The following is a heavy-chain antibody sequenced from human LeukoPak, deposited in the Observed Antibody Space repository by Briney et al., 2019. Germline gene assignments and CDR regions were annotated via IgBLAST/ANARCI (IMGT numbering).Heavy chain of an antibody. CDR1: GFSFSNHG. Sequence: GGSLRLSCAASGFSFSNHGMNWVRQAPGKGLEWLSGISPRGGGTYYADSVKGRSTISRDDSKRTLSLQMNSLRVEDTAVYYCARDLAWGAFDYWGQGTLVSVSS. CDR3: ARDLAWGAFDY. J-gene: IGHJ4*02. D-gene: IGHD7-27*01. V-gene: IGHV3-23*01. CDR2: ISPRGGGT.